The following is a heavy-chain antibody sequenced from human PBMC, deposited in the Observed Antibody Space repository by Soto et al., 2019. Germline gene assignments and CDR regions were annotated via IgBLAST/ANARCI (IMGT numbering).Heavy chain of an antibody. V-gene: IGHV3-30*03. CDR1: GFTFSSDG. J-gene: IGHJ5*02. CDR3: AHRGYGRYNWFDP. CDR2: ISYDGSNK. Sequence: PGGSLRLSCAASGFTFSSDGMHWVRQAPGKGLEWVAVISYDGSNKYYADSVKGRFTISRDNSKNTLYLQMNSLRAEDTAVYYCAHRGYGRYNWFDPWGQGTLVTVSS. D-gene: IGHD5-18*01.